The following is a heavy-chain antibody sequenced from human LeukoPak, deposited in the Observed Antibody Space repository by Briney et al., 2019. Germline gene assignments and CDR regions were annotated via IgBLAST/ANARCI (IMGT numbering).Heavy chain of an antibody. D-gene: IGHD1-26*01. CDR1: GFTFSSYA. J-gene: IGHJ4*02. V-gene: IGHV3-23*01. CDR3: AKAGAYSGSYQSYFDY. Sequence: PGGSLRLSCAASGFTFSSYAMSWVRQAPGKGLEWVSAISGSGGSTYYADSVKGRFTISRDNSKNTLYLQMNSLRAVDTAVYYCAKAGAYSGSYQSYFDYWGQGTLVTVSS. CDR2: ISGSGGST.